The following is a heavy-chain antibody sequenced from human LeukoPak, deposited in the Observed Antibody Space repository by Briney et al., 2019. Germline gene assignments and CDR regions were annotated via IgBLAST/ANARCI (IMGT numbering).Heavy chain of an antibody. D-gene: IGHD3-9*01. CDR1: GGSISSSSYY. CDR3: ARRGLRYFDWLFPFDY. Sequence: SETLSLTCTVSGGSISSSSYYWGWIRQPPGKGLEWIGSIYYSGSTYYNPSLKSRVTISVDTSKNQFSLKLSSVTAADTAVYYCARRGLRYFDWLFPFDYWGQGTLVTVSS. J-gene: IGHJ4*02. V-gene: IGHV4-39*01. CDR2: IYYSGST.